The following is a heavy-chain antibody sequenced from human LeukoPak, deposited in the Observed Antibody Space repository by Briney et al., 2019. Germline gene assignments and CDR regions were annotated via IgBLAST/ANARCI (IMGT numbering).Heavy chain of an antibody. CDR3: ARDQGPFDY. Sequence: NPSETLSLTCTVSGGSISSYYWSWIRQPAGKGLDWIGRIYTSGSTNYNPSLNSRVTMSLNTSKNQFSLKLSSVTAADTAVYYCARDQGPFDYWGQGTLVTVSS. CDR2: IYTSGST. V-gene: IGHV4-4*07. CDR1: GGSISSYY. J-gene: IGHJ4*02.